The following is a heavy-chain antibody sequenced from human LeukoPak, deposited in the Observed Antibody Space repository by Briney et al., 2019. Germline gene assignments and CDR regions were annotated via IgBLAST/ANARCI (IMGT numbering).Heavy chain of an antibody. CDR3: VTDPSTGYSYGLFDS. CDR2: ISGTGGNT. CDR1: GFTFNSYA. V-gene: IGHV3-23*01. J-gene: IGHJ4*02. Sequence: GGTLRLSCAASGFTFNSYAMNWVRQAPGKGLEWVSGISGTGGNTYYTDSVKGRFTISRDNSKNMLYLQMDSLRVEDTATYYCVTDPSTGYSYGLFDSWGQGTLVTVSS. D-gene: IGHD5-18*01.